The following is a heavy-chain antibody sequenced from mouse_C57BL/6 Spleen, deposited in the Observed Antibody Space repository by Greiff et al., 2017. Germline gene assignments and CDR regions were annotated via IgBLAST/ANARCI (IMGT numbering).Heavy chain of an antibody. CDR2: IDPSDSYT. J-gene: IGHJ4*01. D-gene: IGHD1-1*01. Sequence: QVQLQQPGAELVKPGASVKLSCKASGYTFTSYWMQWVKLRPGPGLKWIGEIDPSDSYTTSNQQFKGKATLTVDTSPSTAYMQLSSLTSEDSAVYYCARCTVVADYYAMDYWGQGTSVTVSS. CDR3: ARCTVVADYYAMDY. CDR1: GYTFTSYW. V-gene: IGHV1-50*01.